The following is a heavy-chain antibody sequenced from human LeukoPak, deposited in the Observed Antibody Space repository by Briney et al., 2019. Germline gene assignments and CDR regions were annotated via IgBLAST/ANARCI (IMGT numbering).Heavy chain of an antibody. CDR1: GYTFTSYG. V-gene: IGHV1-18*01. Sequence: GASVKVSCKASGYTFTSYGISWVRQAPGQGLEWMGWISAYNGNTSYAQKLQGRVTMTTDTSTSTAYMELRSLRSDDTAVYYCARVVVPAAISYPEFYYYYYMDVWGKGTTVTVSS. CDR2: ISAYNGNT. J-gene: IGHJ6*03. CDR3: ARVVVPAAISYPEFYYYYYMDV. D-gene: IGHD2-2*01.